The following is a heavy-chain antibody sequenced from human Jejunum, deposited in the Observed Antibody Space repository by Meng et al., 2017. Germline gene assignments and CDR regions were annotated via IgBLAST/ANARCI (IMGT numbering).Heavy chain of an antibody. CDR1: GGSITISTHY. D-gene: IGHD6-19*01. J-gene: IGHJ4*02. V-gene: IGHV4-39*07. CDR3: ARLRRPWLGQIDY. CDR2: IYYSGST. Sequence: SETLSLTCTVSGGSITISTHYWGWIRQPPGKGLEWIGSIYYSGSTYYNPSLESRVTISVDTSKNQFSLKLSSVTAADTAVYYCARLRRPWLGQIDYWGQGTLVTVSS.